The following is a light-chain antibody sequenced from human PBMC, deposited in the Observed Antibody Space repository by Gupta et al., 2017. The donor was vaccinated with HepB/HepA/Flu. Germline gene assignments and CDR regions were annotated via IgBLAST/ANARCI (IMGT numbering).Light chain of an antibody. CDR3: QQYDNWPPLT. Sequence: IVLTQSPATLSVSPGERVTLSCRASQSVSSNLAWYQQKPGQAPRLLIFRASTRATGIPARFSGSGSGTEFTLTITSLESEDFAVYYCQQYDNWPPLTFGGGTKVEIK. V-gene: IGKV3-15*01. J-gene: IGKJ4*01. CDR1: QSVSSN. CDR2: RAS.